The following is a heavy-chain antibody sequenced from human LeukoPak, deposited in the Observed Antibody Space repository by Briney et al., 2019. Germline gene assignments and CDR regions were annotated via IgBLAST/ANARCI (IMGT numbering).Heavy chain of an antibody. CDR1: GYTFTNYY. CDR2: IRPSDGST. D-gene: IGHD1-26*01. J-gene: IGHJ4*02. V-gene: IGHV1-46*01. Sequence: GASVKVSCKASGYTFTNYYIHWVRQAPGQGLEWMGLIRPSDGSTTHAEKFQGRVTMTRDTSTSTVYMELSSLRSEDTAIYYCARGDSGSYCYWGQGTLVTVSS. CDR3: ARGDSGSYCY.